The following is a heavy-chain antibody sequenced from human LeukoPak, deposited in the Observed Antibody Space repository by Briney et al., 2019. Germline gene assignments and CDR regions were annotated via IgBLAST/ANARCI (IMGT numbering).Heavy chain of an antibody. CDR1: GYTFTGYY. CDR2: INPNSGGT. V-gene: IGHV1-2*02. Sequence: ASVKVSCKASGYTFTGYYMHWVRQAPGQGLEWMGWINPNSGGTNYAQKFQGRVTMTRDTSISTAYMELSRLSSDATAVYYCARANMVRVVGSFFDRNWFDPWGQGTLVTVSS. CDR3: ARANMVRVVGSFFDRNWFDP. J-gene: IGHJ5*02. D-gene: IGHD3-10*01.